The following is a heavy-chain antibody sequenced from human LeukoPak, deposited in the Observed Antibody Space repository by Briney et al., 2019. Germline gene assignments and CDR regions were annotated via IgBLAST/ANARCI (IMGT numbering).Heavy chain of an antibody. Sequence: SETLSLTCTVSGGSISSYYWSWIRQPAGKGLEWIGRIYTSGSTNYNPSLKSRVTMSVDTSKNQFSLKLSSVTAADTAVYYCARDRYNWNTYYYYMDVWGKGTTVTVS. V-gene: IGHV4-4*07. CDR1: GGSISSYY. CDR2: IYTSGST. D-gene: IGHD1/OR15-1a*01. CDR3: ARDRYNWNTYYYYMDV. J-gene: IGHJ6*03.